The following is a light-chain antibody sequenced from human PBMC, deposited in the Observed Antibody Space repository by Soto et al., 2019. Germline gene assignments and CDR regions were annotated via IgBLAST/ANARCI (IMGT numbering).Light chain of an antibody. V-gene: IGLV2-14*02. Sequence: QSALTQPASVSGSPGQSITISCTGTSTDIGSHYLVSWYQQHPGKVPKLIIYEVSNRPLGVSNRFSGSKSGNTASLTISGLQAEDEADYFCSSYISTSSYVFGTGTKLTVL. J-gene: IGLJ1*01. CDR2: EVS. CDR3: SSYISTSSYV. CDR1: STDIGSHYL.